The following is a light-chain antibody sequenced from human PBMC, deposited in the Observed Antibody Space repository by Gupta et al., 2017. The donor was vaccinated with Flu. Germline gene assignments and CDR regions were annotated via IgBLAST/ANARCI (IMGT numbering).Light chain of an antibody. CDR2: LSS. Sequence: AMTQSPLSLAVTPGEPASISCRSSECLLHSNGYNYLDWYLQKPGQSPQLLIYLSSNRAFGVPDRFRGSGSGTDFTLNISRVEADDVGVYYCRQFLQTAQTFGQGTKVEIK. J-gene: IGKJ1*01. V-gene: IGKV2-28*01. CDR1: ECLLHSNGYNY. CDR3: RQFLQTAQT.